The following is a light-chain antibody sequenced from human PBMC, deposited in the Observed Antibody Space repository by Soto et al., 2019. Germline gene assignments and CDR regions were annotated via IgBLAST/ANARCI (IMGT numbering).Light chain of an antibody. V-gene: IGLV2-14*01. CDR3: SSSTSKSSLI. Sequence: QSALTQPASVSGSPGQSITISCTGTSSDVGGYNYVSWYQQHPGKAPKLMIYEVTNRPSGISFRFSGSKSGNTASLTISGLQAEDEADYYCSSSTSKSSLISGGGTKLTVL. CDR1: SSDVGGYNY. J-gene: IGLJ2*01. CDR2: EVT.